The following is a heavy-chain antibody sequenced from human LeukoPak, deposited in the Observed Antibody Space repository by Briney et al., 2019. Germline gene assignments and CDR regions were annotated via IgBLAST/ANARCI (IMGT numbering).Heavy chain of an antibody. CDR2: IQGSGST. V-gene: IGHV4-59*08. CDR3: ARQKMYNWSDT. J-gene: IGHJ5*02. Sequence: PSETLSLTCAVSGGAISSSYWGWIRQSPGKGLEWIGYIQGSGSTDYNPSLKGRVTISADRSKNHFSLKLSSVTDADTAVYYCARQKMYNWSDTWGQGTLVTVSS. CDR1: GGAISSSY. D-gene: IGHD2-8*01.